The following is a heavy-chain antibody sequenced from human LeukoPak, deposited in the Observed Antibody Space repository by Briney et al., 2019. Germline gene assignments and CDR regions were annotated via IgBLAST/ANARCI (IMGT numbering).Heavy chain of an antibody. D-gene: IGHD1-26*01. Sequence: GGSLRLSCAASGFTLNNYWMGWVRQAPGRGLEWVANINQDGSEKYYMDSVKGRFTISRDNAKNSLFLQMNSLRAEDTAVYYCARGDRVGVTTGHFDYWGQGTLVTVSS. CDR2: INQDGSEK. CDR3: ARGDRVGVTTGHFDY. CDR1: GFTLNNYW. V-gene: IGHV3-7*03. J-gene: IGHJ4*02.